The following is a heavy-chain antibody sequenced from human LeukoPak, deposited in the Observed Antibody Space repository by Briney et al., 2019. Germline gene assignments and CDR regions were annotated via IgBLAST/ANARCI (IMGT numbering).Heavy chain of an antibody. J-gene: IGHJ4*02. CDR2: IYHSGST. Sequence: SETLSLTCAVSGGSISSGGYSWSWIRQPPGKGPEWIGYIYHSGSTYYNPSLKSRVTISVDRSKNQFSLKLSSVTAADTAVYYCARSGYSYGYLGYWGQGTLVTVSS. D-gene: IGHD5-18*01. CDR3: ARSGYSYGYLGY. V-gene: IGHV4-30-2*01. CDR1: GGSISSGGYS.